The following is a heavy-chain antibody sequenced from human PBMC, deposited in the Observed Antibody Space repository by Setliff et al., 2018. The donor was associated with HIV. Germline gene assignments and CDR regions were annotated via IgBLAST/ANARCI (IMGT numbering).Heavy chain of an antibody. J-gene: IGHJ3*02. D-gene: IGHD1-26*01. V-gene: IGHV1-24*01. CDR3: ARGQSQGYAYSGSYGAFDI. CDR1: GHRLTELS. Sequence: ASVKVSCKVSGHRLTELSIHWVRQAPGEGLEWVGGFDPEDDETVYAEKFQGRVTMTEDTSTDTAYMALSSLGSEDTAMYYCARGQSQGYAYSGSYGAFDIWGQGTMVTVSS. CDR2: FDPEDDET.